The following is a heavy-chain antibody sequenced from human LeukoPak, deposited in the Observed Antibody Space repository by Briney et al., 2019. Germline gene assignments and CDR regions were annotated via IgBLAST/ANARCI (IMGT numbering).Heavy chain of an antibody. CDR2: TYYRSKWYT. D-gene: IGHD6-19*01. CDR1: GDSVSSNSAA. CDR3: ARDPGTVAVVDAFDI. J-gene: IGHJ3*02. V-gene: IGHV6-1*01. Sequence: SQTLSHTCAISGDSVSSNSAAWNWIRQSPSRGLEWLGRTYYRSKWYTNYAVSVKSRITINPDTSKNQFSLQLNSVTPEDTAVYYCARDPGTVAVVDAFDIWGQGTMVTVSS.